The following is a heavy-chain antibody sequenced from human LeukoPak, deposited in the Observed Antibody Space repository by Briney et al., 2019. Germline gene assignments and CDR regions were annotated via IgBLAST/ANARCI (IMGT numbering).Heavy chain of an antibody. V-gene: IGHV3-43D*03. CDR3: AKDSVAVTGTGNIDY. CDR2: ISWDGGSS. CDR1: GFTVSSNS. D-gene: IGHD6-19*01. Sequence: GGSLRLSCTVSGFTVSSNSMSWVRQAPGKGLEWVSLISWDGGSSYYADSVKGRFTISRDNSKNSLYLQMNSLRAEDTALYYCAKDSVAVTGTGNIDYWGQGTLVTVSS. J-gene: IGHJ4*02.